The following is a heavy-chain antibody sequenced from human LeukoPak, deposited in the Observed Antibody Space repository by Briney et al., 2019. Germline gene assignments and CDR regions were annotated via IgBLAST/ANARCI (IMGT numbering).Heavy chain of an antibody. D-gene: IGHD3-22*01. V-gene: IGHV3-15*01. J-gene: IGHJ5*02. CDR1: GLTYSDAW. CDR2: IKSKGGGGTT. Sequence: GGSLRLSCAVFGLTYSDAWMSWVRQAPGKGLEWVGRIKSKGGGGTTDYAAPVKGRFTISRDDSKSTLYLQMNSLEREDTAVYYCAHVRTMTGLVLGPWGQGTLVTVSS. CDR3: AHVRTMTGLVLGP.